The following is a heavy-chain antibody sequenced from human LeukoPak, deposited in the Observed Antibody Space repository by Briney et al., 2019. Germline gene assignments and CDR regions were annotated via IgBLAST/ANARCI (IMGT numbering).Heavy chain of an antibody. CDR3: ARDGGIAAAGIGNWFDP. J-gene: IGHJ5*02. V-gene: IGHV4-59*12. D-gene: IGHD6-13*01. CDR2: IYYSGST. Sequence: SETLSLTCTVSGGSISSYYWSWIRQPPGKGLEWIGYIYYSGSTNYNPSLKSRVTISADKSKNQFSLKLGSVTAADTAVYYCARDGGIAAAGIGNWFDPWGQGALVTVSS. CDR1: GGSISSYY.